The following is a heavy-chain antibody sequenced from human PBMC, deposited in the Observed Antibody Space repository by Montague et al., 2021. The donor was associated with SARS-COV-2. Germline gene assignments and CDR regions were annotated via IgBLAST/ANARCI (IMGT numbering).Heavy chain of an antibody. CDR1: GGSFSGFY. V-gene: IGHV4-34*01. CDR2: ISLSGSS. CDR3: ARGQEGVNRVVVVLGFYYYLDV. Sequence: SETLSLTCAVSGGSFSGFYWSWVRQSPGEGLGLIGDISLSGSSNYNPSLKIRVTILVDASKNQFSLKLTSVTAADTAVDYCARGQEGVNRVVVVLGFYYYLDVWGQGTPVTVSS. D-gene: IGHD3-10*01. J-gene: IGHJ6*02.